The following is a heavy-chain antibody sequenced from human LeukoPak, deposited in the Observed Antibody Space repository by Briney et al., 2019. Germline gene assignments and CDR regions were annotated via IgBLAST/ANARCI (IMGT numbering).Heavy chain of an antibody. D-gene: IGHD2-21*02. CDR1: GFTFSSYS. Sequence: GGSLRLSCAASGFTFSSYSMNWVRQAPGKGLEWVSSISSSSSYIYYADSVKGRFTISRDNAKNSLYLQMNSLRAEDTAVYYCARETYCGGDCYVQYYFDYWGQGTLVTVSS. J-gene: IGHJ4*02. V-gene: IGHV3-21*01. CDR2: ISSSSSYI. CDR3: ARETYCGGDCYVQYYFDY.